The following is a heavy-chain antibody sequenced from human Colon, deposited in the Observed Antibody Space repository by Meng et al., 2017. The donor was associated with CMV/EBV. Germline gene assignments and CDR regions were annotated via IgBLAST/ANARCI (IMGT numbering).Heavy chain of an antibody. CDR2: ITFDGGKT. V-gene: IGHV3-30-3*01. Sequence: SGFTLSNFAMHWVRQAPGKGLDWVAVITFDGGKTYYADSVKGRFTISRDNPKNTVYLQMNNLRVEDTAIFYCARNYNDKSGYYALDYWGQGALVTVSS. J-gene: IGHJ4*02. CDR1: GFTLSNFA. CDR3: ARNYNDKSGYYALDY. D-gene: IGHD3-22*01.